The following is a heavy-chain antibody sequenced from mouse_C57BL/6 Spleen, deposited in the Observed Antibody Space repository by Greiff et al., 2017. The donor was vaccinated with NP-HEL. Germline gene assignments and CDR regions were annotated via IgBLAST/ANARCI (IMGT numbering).Heavy chain of an antibody. V-gene: IGHV1-69*01. CDR3: AGGGNYGFDY. J-gene: IGHJ2*01. CDR2: IDPSDSYT. CDR1: GYTFTSYW. D-gene: IGHD2-1*01. Sequence: QVQLQQSGAELVMPGASVKLSCKASGYTFTSYWMHWVKQRPGQGLEWIGEIDPSDSYTNYNQKFKGKSTLTVDKSSSTAYMQLSSLTSEDSAVYYCAGGGNYGFDYWGQGTTLTVSS.